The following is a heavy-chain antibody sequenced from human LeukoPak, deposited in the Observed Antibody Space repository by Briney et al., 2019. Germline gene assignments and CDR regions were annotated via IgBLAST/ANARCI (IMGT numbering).Heavy chain of an antibody. Sequence: GGSLRFSCAASGFTFSSYAMSWVRQAPGKGLEWVSGISGSGDNTYYADSVKGRFTISRDNFKNTLYVQVNSLGTEDTAAYYCAKGSYYDSSGSFYFDYWGQGTLVTVSS. CDR2: ISGSGDNT. CDR1: GFTFSSYA. D-gene: IGHD3-22*01. J-gene: IGHJ4*02. V-gene: IGHV3-23*01. CDR3: AKGSYYDSSGSFYFDY.